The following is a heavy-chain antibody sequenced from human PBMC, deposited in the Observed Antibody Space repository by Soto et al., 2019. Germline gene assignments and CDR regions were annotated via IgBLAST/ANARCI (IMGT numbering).Heavy chain of an antibody. D-gene: IGHD3-16*02. CDR1: GFTFSSYA. J-gene: IGHJ4*02. V-gene: IGHV3-23*01. CDR3: AKDPLDDYVWGSYRPADY. Sequence: EVQLLESGGGLVQPGGSLRLSCAASGFTFSSYAMSWVRQAPGKGLGWVSTISGSGGRTYYADSVKGRFTISRDNSKNTLYLQMNSLRAEDTAVYHCAKDPLDDYVWGSYRPADYWGQGTLVTVSS. CDR2: ISGSGGRT.